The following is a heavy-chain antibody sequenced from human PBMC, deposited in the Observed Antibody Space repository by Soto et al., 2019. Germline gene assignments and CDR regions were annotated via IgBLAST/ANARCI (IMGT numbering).Heavy chain of an antibody. CDR3: AKGGAIVAAGTRVYLYNAMDV. J-gene: IGHJ6*02. CDR2: INPNSGDT. D-gene: IGHD1-26*01. Sequence: VKVSCKASGYTFTGYYVHWVRQAPGQGLEWMGWINPNSGDTYLAQRFQGRVTMNRDTSIGTAYMELRGLTSDDTAEYYCAKGGAIVAAGTRVYLYNAMDVWGQGTTVTVSS. CDR1: GYTFTGYY. V-gene: IGHV1-2*02.